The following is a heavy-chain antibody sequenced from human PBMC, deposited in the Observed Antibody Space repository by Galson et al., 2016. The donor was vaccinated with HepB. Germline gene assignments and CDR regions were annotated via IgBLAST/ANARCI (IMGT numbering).Heavy chain of an antibody. CDR1: GFTFSSYA. CDR2: ISGSGGST. D-gene: IGHD1-26*01. CDR3: ARDRNSGSFYAYFQH. J-gene: IGHJ1*01. V-gene: IGHV3-23*01. Sequence: SLRLSCAASGFTFSSYAMSWVRQAPGKGLEWVSAISGSGGSTYYADSVKGRFTISRDDSKNTLYLQMNSLRAEDTAVYYCARDRNSGSFYAYFQHWGQGTLVTASS.